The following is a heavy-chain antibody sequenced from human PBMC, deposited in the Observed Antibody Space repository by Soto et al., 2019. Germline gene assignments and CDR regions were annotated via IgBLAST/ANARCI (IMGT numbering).Heavy chain of an antibody. CDR2: ISGSGGST. J-gene: IGHJ4*02. D-gene: IGHD2-2*01. V-gene: IGHV3-23*01. Sequence: PGGSLRLSCAASGFTFSSYAMSWVRQAPGKGLEWVSAISGSGGSTYYVDSVKGRFTISRDNSKNTLYLQMNSLRAEDTAVYYCAKMFCSSTSCLDYWGQGTLVTVSS. CDR3: AKMFCSSTSCLDY. CDR1: GFTFSSYA.